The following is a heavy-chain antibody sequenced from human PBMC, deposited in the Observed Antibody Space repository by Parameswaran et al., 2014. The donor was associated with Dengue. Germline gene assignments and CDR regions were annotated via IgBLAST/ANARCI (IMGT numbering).Heavy chain of an antibody. CDR2: VYYSGSI. V-gene: IGHV4-39*01. CDR3: ARHRVVGDYFDS. Sequence: WIRQPPGKGLEWIGSVYYSGSIYYNPSFKTRVTISADTSQSQFSLKLISVTAADTAVYYCARHRVVGDYFDSWALGTLVTVSS. J-gene: IGHJ4*02. D-gene: IGHD3-10*01.